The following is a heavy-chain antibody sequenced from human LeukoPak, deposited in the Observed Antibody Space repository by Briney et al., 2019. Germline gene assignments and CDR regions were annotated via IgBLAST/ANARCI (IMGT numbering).Heavy chain of an antibody. D-gene: IGHD2-2*01. CDR2: ISSNGGST. V-gene: IGHV3-64D*09. CDR1: GFTFSSYE. Sequence: GGSLRLSCAASGFTFSSYEMNWVRQAPGKGLEYVSAISSNGGSTYYADSVKGRFTISRDNSKNTLYLQMSSLRAEDTAVYYCATDQYPLPDYWGQGTLVTVST. CDR3: ATDQYPLPDY. J-gene: IGHJ4*02.